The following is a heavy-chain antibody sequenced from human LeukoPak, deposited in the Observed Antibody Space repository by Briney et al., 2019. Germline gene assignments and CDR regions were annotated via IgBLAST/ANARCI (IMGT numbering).Heavy chain of an antibody. V-gene: IGHV3-23*01. CDR3: ARDLSLGGGTFDY. CDR2: ISGGGGPT. CDR1: GFTFSNYA. J-gene: IGHJ4*02. Sequence: GGSLRLSCAASGFTFSNYAMSWVRQAPGKGLEWVSAISGGGGPTYYADSVKGRFTISRDNSKNTLYLQMNSLRAEDTAVYYCARDLSLGGGTFDYWGQGTLVTVSS. D-gene: IGHD1-1*01.